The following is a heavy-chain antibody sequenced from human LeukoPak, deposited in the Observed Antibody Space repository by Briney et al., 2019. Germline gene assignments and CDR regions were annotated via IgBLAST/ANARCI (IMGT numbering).Heavy chain of an antibody. Sequence: SKTLSLTCAISGDSVSINSAAWNWIRQSPSRGLEWLGRTYYRSKWYNDYAVSVKSRITVNPDTSKNQFSLQLSSVTPEDTAVYYCTRARVVCSSTSCYFSFDYWGQGTLVTVSS. V-gene: IGHV6-1*01. J-gene: IGHJ4*02. CDR1: GDSVSINSAA. D-gene: IGHD2-2*01. CDR2: TYYRSKWYN. CDR3: TRARVVCSSTSCYFSFDY.